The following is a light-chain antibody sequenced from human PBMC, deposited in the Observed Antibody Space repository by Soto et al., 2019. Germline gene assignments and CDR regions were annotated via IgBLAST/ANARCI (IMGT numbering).Light chain of an antibody. CDR2: EVN. J-gene: IGLJ1*01. Sequence: QSALTQPPSASGSPGQSVAISCTGTSSDVGGYNYVSWYQQHPGKAPKLMIYEVNKRPSGVPDRFSGSKSGNTASLAVSGLKADDEDDSYCSSYAGSSNVFGTGTKVTV. CDR3: SSYAGSSNV. V-gene: IGLV2-8*01. CDR1: SSDVGGYNY.